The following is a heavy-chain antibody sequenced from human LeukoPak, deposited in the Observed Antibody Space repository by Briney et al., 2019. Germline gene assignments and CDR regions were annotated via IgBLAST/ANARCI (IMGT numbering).Heavy chain of an antibody. CDR1: GGTFSSYA. V-gene: IGHV1-69*05. D-gene: IGHD2-15*01. CDR2: IIPIFGTA. Sequence: GASVKVSCKASGGTFSSYAISWVRQAPGQGLEWMGGIIPIFGTANYAQKFQGRVTITTDESTSTAYMELSSLRSEDTAVYYCARGSTNRYCSGGSCYATNYYYMDVWGQGALVTVSS. CDR3: ARGSTNRYCSGGSCYATNYYYMDV. J-gene: IGHJ6*03.